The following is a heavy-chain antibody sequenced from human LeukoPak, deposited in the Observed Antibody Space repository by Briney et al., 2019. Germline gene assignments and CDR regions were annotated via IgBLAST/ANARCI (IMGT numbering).Heavy chain of an antibody. Sequence: PSETLSLTCTVSGGSISSYYWSWIRQPPGKGLEWIGYIYYSGSTNYNPSLKSRVTISVDTSKNQFSLKLSSVTAADTAVYYCARDIVVVPAAPYNWFDPWGQGTLVTVSS. J-gene: IGHJ5*02. CDR2: IYYSGST. CDR3: ARDIVVVPAAPYNWFDP. D-gene: IGHD2-2*01. CDR1: GGSISSYY. V-gene: IGHV4-59*08.